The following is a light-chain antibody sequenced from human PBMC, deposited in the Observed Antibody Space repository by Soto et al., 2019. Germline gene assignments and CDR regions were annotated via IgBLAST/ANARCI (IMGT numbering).Light chain of an antibody. Sequence: EIVLTQSPGTLSLSPGERATLSCRASQSVSSSYLAWYQQKPGQAPRLLIYGASSRATGIPDRFSGSGSGTDFTLTISRLEPEDFAVYYCQQYGSSPLSYTFGQGTKLVIK. CDR2: GAS. J-gene: IGKJ2*01. V-gene: IGKV3-20*01. CDR3: QQYGSSPLSYT. CDR1: QSVSSSY.